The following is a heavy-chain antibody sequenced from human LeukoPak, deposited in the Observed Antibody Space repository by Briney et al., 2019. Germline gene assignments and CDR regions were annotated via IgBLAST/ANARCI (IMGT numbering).Heavy chain of an antibody. Sequence: GGSLRLSCAASGFTVSSNYMSWVRQAPGKGLEWVSVIYSGGGTYYADSVKGRFTISRDNSKNTLYLQMNSLRAEDTAVYYCARSPPYYYGSGTHFDYWGQGTLVTVSS. V-gene: IGHV3-66*01. CDR2: IYSGGGT. J-gene: IGHJ4*02. CDR1: GFTVSSNY. D-gene: IGHD3-10*01. CDR3: ARSPPYYYGSGTHFDY.